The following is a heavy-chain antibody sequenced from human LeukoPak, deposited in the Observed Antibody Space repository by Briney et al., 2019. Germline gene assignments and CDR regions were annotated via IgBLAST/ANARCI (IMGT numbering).Heavy chain of an antibody. V-gene: IGHV3-33*06. J-gene: IGHJ4*02. D-gene: IGHD6-13*01. Sequence: GRSLRLSCAASGFTFSSYGMHWVRQAPGKGLEWVAVIWYDGSNKYYADSVKGRFTISSDNSKNTPYLQMNSLRTEDTAVYYCAKATGSSWYYFDDWGLGTLVTVSS. CDR1: GFTFSSYG. CDR3: AKATGSSWYYFDD. CDR2: IWYDGSNK.